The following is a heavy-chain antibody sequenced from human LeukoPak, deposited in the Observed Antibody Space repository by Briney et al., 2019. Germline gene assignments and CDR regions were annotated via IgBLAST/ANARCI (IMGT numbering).Heavy chain of an antibody. Sequence: LAGGSLRLSCAASGFTFSSYAMSWVRQAPGKGLEWVSAISGSGGSTYYADSVKGRFTISRDNSKNTLYLQMNSLRAEDTAVYYCAKDRLLRYDSSGYNWFDPWGQGTLVTVAS. J-gene: IGHJ5*02. V-gene: IGHV3-23*01. D-gene: IGHD3-22*01. CDR3: AKDRLLRYDSSGYNWFDP. CDR1: GFTFSSYA. CDR2: ISGSGGST.